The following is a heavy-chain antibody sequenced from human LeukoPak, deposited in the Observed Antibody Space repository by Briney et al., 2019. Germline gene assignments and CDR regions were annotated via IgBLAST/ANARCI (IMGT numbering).Heavy chain of an antibody. Sequence: SETLSLTCTVSGGSISSYYWSWIRQPPGKGLEWIGYIYYSGSTNYNPSLKSRVTISVDTSKNQFSLKLSSVTAADTAEYYCARWDCSSTSCYGWFDPWGQGTLVTVSS. V-gene: IGHV4-59*01. CDR1: GGSISSYY. CDR3: ARWDCSSTSCYGWFDP. J-gene: IGHJ5*02. D-gene: IGHD2-2*01. CDR2: IYYSGST.